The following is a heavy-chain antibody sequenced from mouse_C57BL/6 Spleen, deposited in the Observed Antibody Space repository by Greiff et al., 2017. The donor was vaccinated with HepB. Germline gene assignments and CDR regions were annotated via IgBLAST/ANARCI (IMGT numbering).Heavy chain of an antibody. CDR1: GYAFSSSS. Sequence: QVQLQQSGPELVKPGASVKISCKASGYAFSSSSMNWVQQRPGKGLEWIGRIYNGDGDTNYNGKFKGKATLTADKSSSTAYMELSSLTSEASAVYYWASAQYYGSSHWYFDVWGTGTTVTVAS. J-gene: IGHJ1*03. CDR3: ASAQYYGSSHWYFDV. D-gene: IGHD1-1*01. CDR2: IYNGDGDT. V-gene: IGHV1-82*01.